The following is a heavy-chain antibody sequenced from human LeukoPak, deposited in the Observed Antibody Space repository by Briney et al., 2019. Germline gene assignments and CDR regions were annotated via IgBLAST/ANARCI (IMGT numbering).Heavy chain of an antibody. D-gene: IGHD6-13*01. J-gene: IGHJ4*02. CDR2: ISSSSSYT. CDR3: ARDFRRSSSWPFDY. CDR1: GFPFSYYY. V-gene: IGHV3-11*06. Sequence: GGSLRLSCAASGFPFSYYYMSWIRQAPAKGLEWLSYISSSSSYTNYVDSVKGRFTISRDNAKNSLYLQMNSLRAEDTAVYHCARDFRRSSSWPFDYWGQGTLVTVSS.